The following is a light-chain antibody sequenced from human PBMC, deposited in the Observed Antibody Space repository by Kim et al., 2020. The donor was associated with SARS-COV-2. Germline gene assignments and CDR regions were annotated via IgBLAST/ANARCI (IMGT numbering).Light chain of an antibody. Sequence: ASVKLTCTLSSGHSSYAIAWYQQQPEKGPRYLMKVNSDGSHSKGDGIPDRFSGSSSGAERYLTISSLQSEDEADYYCQTWGSGIRVFGGGTQLTVL. CDR3: QTWGSGIRV. J-gene: IGLJ3*02. CDR2: VNSDGSH. CDR1: SGHSSYA. V-gene: IGLV4-69*01.